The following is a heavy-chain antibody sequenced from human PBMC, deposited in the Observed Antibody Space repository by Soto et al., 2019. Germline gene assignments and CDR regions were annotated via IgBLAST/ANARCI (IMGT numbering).Heavy chain of an antibody. Sequence: QVQLQESGPGLVKPSETLSLTCTVSGGSVSSGSYYWSWIRQPPGKGLEWIGYIYYSGSTTYNPSLKSRVTISVDTAKNQFSLKLSSVTAADPAVYYCARGSGPNDAFDIWGQGTMVTVSS. CDR1: GGSVSSGSYY. J-gene: IGHJ3*02. D-gene: IGHD2-15*01. V-gene: IGHV4-61*01. CDR3: ARGSGPNDAFDI. CDR2: IYYSGST.